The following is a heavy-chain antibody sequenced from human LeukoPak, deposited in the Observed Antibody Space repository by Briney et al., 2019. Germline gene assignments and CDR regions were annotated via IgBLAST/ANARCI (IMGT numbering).Heavy chain of an antibody. J-gene: IGHJ5*02. D-gene: IGHD2-21*01. CDR1: GGSITSDTYS. CDR2: IHHSGST. V-gene: IGHV4-30-2*01. CDR3: FGGLGLEAVGDRFDP. Sequence: SETLSLTCAVSGGSITSDTYSWSWIRQPPGKGLEWIGYIHHSGSTCYNPSLRSRVTISVDKSKNAFSLNLNSMTAANTAVYLCFGGLGLEAVGDRFDPWGQGTLVTVSS.